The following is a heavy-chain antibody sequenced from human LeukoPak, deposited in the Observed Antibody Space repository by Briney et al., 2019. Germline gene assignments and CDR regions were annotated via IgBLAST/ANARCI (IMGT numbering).Heavy chain of an antibody. D-gene: IGHD6-19*01. CDR2: ISYDGSNQ. V-gene: IGHV3-30*18. CDR3: AKDRSGLNWYFDL. J-gene: IGHJ2*01. Sequence: PGRSLRLSCAASGFTFSNYGMHWVRQAPGKGLEWVAIISYDGSNQYYTDSVKGRFTISRDKSKNTLYLQINSLRAEDTAVYFCAKDRSGLNWYFDLWGRGTLVTVSS. CDR1: GFTFSNYG.